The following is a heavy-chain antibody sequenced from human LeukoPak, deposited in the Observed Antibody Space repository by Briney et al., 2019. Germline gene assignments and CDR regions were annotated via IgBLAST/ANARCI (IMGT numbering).Heavy chain of an antibody. CDR2: MKKDGSET. CDR1: GFTFSSYS. V-gene: IGHV3-7*01. D-gene: IGHD3-10*01. Sequence: GGSLRLSCVVSGFTFSSYSMIWVRPAPGQGLQWVANMKKDGSETKYVESVKGRFTISRDNAKNSLYLQMNSLRAEDTAVYYCGRHRSGSGTYFIDYWGQGTLVSVSS. J-gene: IGHJ4*02. CDR3: GRHRSGSGTYFIDY.